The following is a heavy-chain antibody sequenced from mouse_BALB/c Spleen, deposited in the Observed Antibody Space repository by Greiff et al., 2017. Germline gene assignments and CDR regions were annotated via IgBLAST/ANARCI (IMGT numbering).Heavy chain of an antibody. J-gene: IGHJ2*01. V-gene: IGHV1-9*01. CDR1: GYTFSSYW. CDR3: ARSNYRYDEFDY. D-gene: IGHD2-14*01. Sequence: QVQLKESGAELMKPGASVKISCKATGYTFSSYWIEWVKQRPGHGLEWIGEILPGSGSTNYNEKFKGKATFTADTSSNTAYMQLSSLTSEDSAVYYCARSNYRYDEFDYWGQGTTLTVSS. CDR2: ILPGSGST.